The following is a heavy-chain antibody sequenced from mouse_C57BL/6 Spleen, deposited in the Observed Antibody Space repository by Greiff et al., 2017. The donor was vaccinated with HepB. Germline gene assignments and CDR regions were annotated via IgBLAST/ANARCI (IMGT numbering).Heavy chain of an antibody. CDR2: INPGSGGT. Sequence: VQLQQSGAELVRPGTSVKVSCKASGYAFTNYLIEWVKQRPGQGLEWIGVINPGSGGTNYNEKFKGKATLTADKSSSTAYMQLSSLTSEDSAVYFCARSNGYDGDYAMDYWGQGTSVTVSS. V-gene: IGHV1-54*01. CDR1: GYAFTNYL. CDR3: ARSNGYDGDYAMDY. D-gene: IGHD2-2*01. J-gene: IGHJ4*01.